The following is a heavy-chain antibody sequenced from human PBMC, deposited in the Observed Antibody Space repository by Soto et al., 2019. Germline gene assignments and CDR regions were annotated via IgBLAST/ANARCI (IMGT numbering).Heavy chain of an antibody. CDR1: GFTFSSYS. V-gene: IGHV3-48*02. CDR2: ISSSSSTI. Sequence: EVQLVESGGGLVQPGGSLRLSCAASGFTFSSYSMNWVRQAPGKGLEWVSYISSSSSTIYYADSVKGRFTISRDNAKNSLYLQMSSLRDEDTAVYYCARLPLYRQLGLSLWGQGTMVTVSS. CDR3: ARLPLYRQLGLSL. D-gene: IGHD6-6*01. J-gene: IGHJ3*01.